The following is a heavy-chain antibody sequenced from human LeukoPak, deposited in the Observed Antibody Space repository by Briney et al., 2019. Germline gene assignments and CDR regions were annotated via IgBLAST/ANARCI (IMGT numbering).Heavy chain of an antibody. Sequence: SETLSLTCGVSGYSISSGYYWAWIRQPPGKGLEWVATVYHSGTTYYNPSLKSRVMILIDTSKNQFSLKLNSVTAADTAVYYCARMGAGLNWFDPWGQGTLVTLSS. CDR1: GYSISSGYY. V-gene: IGHV4-38-2*01. CDR2: VYHSGTT. D-gene: IGHD1-26*01. J-gene: IGHJ5*02. CDR3: ARMGAGLNWFDP.